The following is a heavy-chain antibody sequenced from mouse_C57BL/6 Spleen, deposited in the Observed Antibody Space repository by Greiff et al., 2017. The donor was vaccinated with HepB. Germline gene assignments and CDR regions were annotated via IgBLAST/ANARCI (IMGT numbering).Heavy chain of an antibody. CDR2: IHPNSGST. Sequence: VQLPQPGAELVKPGASVKLSCKASGYTFTSYWMHWVKQRPGQGLEWIGMIHPNSGSTNYNEKFNSKATLTVDKSYSTAYMQLSSLTSEDSAVYYCARREVNYYFDYWGQGTTLTVSS. V-gene: IGHV1-64*01. D-gene: IGHD2-1*01. J-gene: IGHJ2*01. CDR3: ARREVNYYFDY. CDR1: GYTFTSYW.